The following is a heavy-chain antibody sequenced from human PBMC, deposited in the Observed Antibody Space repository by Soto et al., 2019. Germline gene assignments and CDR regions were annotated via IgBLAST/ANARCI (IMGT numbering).Heavy chain of an antibody. CDR2: TRNKVNSYTT. CDR3: ARMIKSGYTSGSFDY. D-gene: IGHD6-19*01. Sequence: GGSLRLSCAASGFTLSDHYMDWVRQAPGKGLEWVGRTRNKVNSYTTEYAASVKGRFTISRDDSEKSLYLQMDSLKSEDTAVYYCARMIKSGYTSGSFDYWGQGTLVTVSS. CDR1: GFTLSDHY. V-gene: IGHV3-72*01. J-gene: IGHJ4*02.